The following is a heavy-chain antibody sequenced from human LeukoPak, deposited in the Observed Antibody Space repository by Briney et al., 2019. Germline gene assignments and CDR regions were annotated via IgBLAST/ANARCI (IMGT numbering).Heavy chain of an antibody. D-gene: IGHD3-10*01. V-gene: IGHV3-13*05. CDR1: GFTFSSYD. Sequence: GGSLRLSCAPSGFTFSSYDMHWVPQATGKGLEWGSAIGTAGDPYYPGSAKGRFTLSRENAKNSLYLQMNSLRAGDTAVYYCARGGFMGRLYYYYGMDVWGKGTTVTVSS. CDR3: ARGGFMGRLYYYYGMDV. J-gene: IGHJ6*04. CDR2: IGTAGDP.